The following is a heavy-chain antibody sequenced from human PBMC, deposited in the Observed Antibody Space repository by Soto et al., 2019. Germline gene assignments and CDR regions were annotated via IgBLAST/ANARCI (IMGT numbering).Heavy chain of an antibody. Sequence: QVQLRESGPGLVKPSQTLSLTCTVSGGSINSGGYYWNWIRQHPGKGLEWIGYMYYSGSTYYNPFLRSLVIISADTSENHFSLKLSSVTAADTAVYFCARGDRQSGYSSSWVFDYWGQGTLVNVSS. J-gene: IGHJ4*02. CDR2: MYYSGST. V-gene: IGHV4-31*01. CDR3: ARGDRQSGYSSSWVFDY. CDR1: GGSINSGGYY. D-gene: IGHD6-13*01.